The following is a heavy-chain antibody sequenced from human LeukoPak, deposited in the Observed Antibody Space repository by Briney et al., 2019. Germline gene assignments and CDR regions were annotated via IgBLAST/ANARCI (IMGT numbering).Heavy chain of an antibody. Sequence: PGRSLRLSCTTSGFTFAEFGMNWVRQAPGKGLEWVGSIRSNAYGRTTEDAASARGRFPISRDDSKSIASLKMSSLNTEDTGIYYCTRVTAFYYDHSYWGQGTLVTVSS. V-gene: IGHV3-49*04. J-gene: IGHJ4*02. CDR1: GFTFAEFG. D-gene: IGHD3-16*01. CDR2: IRSNAYGRTT. CDR3: TRVTAFYYDHSY.